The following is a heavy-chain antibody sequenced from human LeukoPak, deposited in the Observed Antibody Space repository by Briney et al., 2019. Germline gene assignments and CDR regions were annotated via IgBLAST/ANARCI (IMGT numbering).Heavy chain of an antibody. Sequence: SETLSLTCAVSGGSISSGGYSWSWIRQPPGKGLEWIGYIYHSGSTYYNPSLKSRVTISVDRSKNQFSLNLSSVTAADTAVYYCPYSSGYYYADAFDIWGQGTMVTVSS. J-gene: IGHJ3*02. CDR2: IYHSGST. V-gene: IGHV4-30-2*01. CDR3: PYSSGYYYADAFDI. CDR1: GGSISSGGYS. D-gene: IGHD3-22*01.